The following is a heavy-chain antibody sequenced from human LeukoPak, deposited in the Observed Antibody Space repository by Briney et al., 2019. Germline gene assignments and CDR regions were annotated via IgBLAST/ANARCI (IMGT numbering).Heavy chain of an antibody. J-gene: IGHJ1*01. CDR3: ARDPPLITATGSRYFQH. CDR2: IKQDGSEK. D-gene: IGHD6-13*01. Sequence: PGGSLRPSCAASGFTFSSNWMSWVRQAPGKGLEWVANIKQDGSEKYYVDSVKGRFTISRDNAKNSLYLQMNSLRAEDTAVYYCARDPPLITATGSRYFQHWGQGTLVTVSS. V-gene: IGHV3-7*01. CDR1: GFTFSSNW.